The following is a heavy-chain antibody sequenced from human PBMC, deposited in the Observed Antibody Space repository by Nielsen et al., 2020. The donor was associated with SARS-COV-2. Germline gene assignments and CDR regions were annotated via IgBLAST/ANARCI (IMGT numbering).Heavy chain of an antibody. V-gene: IGHV4-34*01. Sequence: SDTLSLTCGVYGGSFSGYYWSWISQPPGKGLEWIGEINHRGSTNYNPSLKRRVTISVDTSKNQFSLKLSSVTAADTAVYYCARASGYYGMDVWGQGTTVTVSS. CDR1: GGSFSGYY. CDR2: INHRGST. D-gene: IGHD3-3*01. CDR3: ARASGYYGMDV. J-gene: IGHJ6*02.